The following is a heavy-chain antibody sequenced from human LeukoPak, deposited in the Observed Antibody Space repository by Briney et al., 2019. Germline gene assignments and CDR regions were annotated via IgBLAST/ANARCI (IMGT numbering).Heavy chain of an antibody. V-gene: IGHV3-23*01. CDR2: ISDSGGGS. Sequence: GGSLRLACAASGFTFSNYAMSWVRLAPGQGLEWVSGISDSGGGSYYADSVKGRFTISRDNSKNTLYLQMDSLRAEETAVYYCAKDSSTVRGEFDYWGQGTLVTVSS. J-gene: IGHJ4*02. CDR3: AKDSSTVRGEFDY. CDR1: GFTFSNYA. D-gene: IGHD3-10*01.